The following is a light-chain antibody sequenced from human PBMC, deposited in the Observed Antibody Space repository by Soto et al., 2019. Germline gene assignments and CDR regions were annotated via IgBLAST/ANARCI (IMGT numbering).Light chain of an antibody. Sequence: DIQMTQSPSTLSAAVGDRITITCRASQSINTWLAWYQQKPGEAPKLLIYEGSTLESGVPSRFSGSGSGTEFTLTISRLQPDDFATLYCQQYKTYSRTFGQGTKVEVK. CDR1: QSINTW. J-gene: IGKJ1*01. CDR3: QQYKTYSRT. V-gene: IGKV1-5*03. CDR2: EGS.